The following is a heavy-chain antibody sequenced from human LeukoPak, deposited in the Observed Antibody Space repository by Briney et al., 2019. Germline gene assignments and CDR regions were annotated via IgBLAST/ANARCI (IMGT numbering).Heavy chain of an antibody. V-gene: IGHV4-59*01. CDR2: IYYSGST. CDR1: GGSISSYY. D-gene: IGHD2-15*01. J-gene: IGHJ5*02. Sequence: SETLSLTCTVSGGSISSYYWSWIRQPPGKGLEWIGYIYYSGSTNYNPSLKSRVTISVDTSKNQFSLKLSSVTAADTAVYYYARATQYCSGGSCLAWFDPWGQGTLVTVSS. CDR3: ARATQYCSGGSCLAWFDP.